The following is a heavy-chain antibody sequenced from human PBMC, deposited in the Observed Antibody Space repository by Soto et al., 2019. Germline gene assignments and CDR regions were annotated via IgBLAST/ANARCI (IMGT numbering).Heavy chain of an antibody. J-gene: IGHJ6*02. Sequence: QVQLQESGPGLVKPSQTLSVTCTVSGDSISSGDYYWTWIRHFPGSGLELIGHISTNGSPYYNQSLKSRLRISIDTSKNLFSLQRSSVTAADGAVYYCARDSPRYGSAGSCYFKDVGVRGPTVTVSS. CDR3: ARDSPRYGSAGSCYFKDV. D-gene: IGHD2-15*01. V-gene: IGHV4-31*03. CDR2: ISTNGSP. CDR1: GDSISSGDYY.